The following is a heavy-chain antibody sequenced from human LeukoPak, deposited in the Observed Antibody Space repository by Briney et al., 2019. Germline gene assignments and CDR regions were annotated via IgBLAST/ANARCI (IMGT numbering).Heavy chain of an antibody. J-gene: IGHJ4*02. D-gene: IGHD3-22*01. CDR3: ARDGWFYYDSSDYSGFDY. V-gene: IGHV1-46*01. CDR2: INPTGGNI. CDR1: GYTFTGYY. Sequence: APVKVSCKASGYTFTGYYMHWVRQAPGQGLEWMGIINPTGGNINYAQKFQGRVTMTRDTSTSTVYMELSSLRSENTAVYYCARDGWFYYDSSDYSGFDYWGQGTLVTVSS.